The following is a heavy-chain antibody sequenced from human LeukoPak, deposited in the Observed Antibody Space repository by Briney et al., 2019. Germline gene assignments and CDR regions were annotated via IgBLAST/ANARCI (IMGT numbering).Heavy chain of an antibody. CDR2: IYTSGST. CDR1: GGSISSYY. CDR3: AREIPLVGATDY. V-gene: IGHV4-4*07. Sequence: SETRSLTCTVSGGSISSYYWSWIRQPAGKGLEWIGRIYTSGSTNYNPSLKSRVTMSVDTSKNQFSLKLSSVTAADTAVYYCAREIPLVGATDYWGQGTLVTVSS. D-gene: IGHD1-26*01. J-gene: IGHJ4*02.